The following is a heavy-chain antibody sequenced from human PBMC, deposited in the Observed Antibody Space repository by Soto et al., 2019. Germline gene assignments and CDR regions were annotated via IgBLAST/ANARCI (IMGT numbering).Heavy chain of an antibody. V-gene: IGHV3-21*01. J-gene: IGHJ6*02. CDR2: ISCDGSYI. Sequence: GGSLRLSCAASGFSFSSYSMNWVRQAPGKGLEWVSFISCDGSYIYYADSVKGRFTISRDNSKNTLYLQMNSLRAEDTAVYYCAKDRGDYDYYYYGMDVWGQGTTVTVSS. CDR3: AKDRGDYDYYYYGMDV. D-gene: IGHD4-17*01. CDR1: GFSFSSYS.